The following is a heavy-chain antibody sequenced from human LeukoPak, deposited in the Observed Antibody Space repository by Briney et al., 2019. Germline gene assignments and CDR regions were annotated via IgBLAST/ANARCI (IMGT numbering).Heavy chain of an antibody. J-gene: IGHJ3*02. D-gene: IGHD5-12*01. CDR3: AKGRDGYTEDAFDI. CDR2: ISSSGSTI. CDR1: GFTFSDYY. Sequence: GGSLRLSCAASGFTFSDYYMSWIRQAPGKGLEWVSYISSSGSTIYYADSVKGRFTISRDNAKNSLYLQMNSLRAEDTAVYYCAKGRDGYTEDAFDIWGQGTMVTVSS. V-gene: IGHV3-11*01.